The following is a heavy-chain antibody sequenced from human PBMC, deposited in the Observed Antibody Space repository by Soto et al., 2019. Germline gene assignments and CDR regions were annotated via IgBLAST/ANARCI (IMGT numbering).Heavy chain of an antibody. Sequence: QLQLQESGPGLVKPSETLSLTCIVSGGSITRNNHYWGWIRQSPGKGLEWIGSILYSGSTNYNPSLKCRVTLSVETSKTQFSLKMSSVTAADTALYYCARLGSSGWYQGSYFDYWGQGTLVTVSS. J-gene: IGHJ4*02. CDR2: ILYSGST. V-gene: IGHV4-39*01. CDR1: GGSITRNNHY. CDR3: ARLGSSGWYQGSYFDY. D-gene: IGHD6-19*01.